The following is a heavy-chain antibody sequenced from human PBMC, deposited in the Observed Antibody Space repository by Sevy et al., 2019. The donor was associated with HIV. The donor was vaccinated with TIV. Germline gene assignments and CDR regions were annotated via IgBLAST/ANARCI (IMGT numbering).Heavy chain of an antibody. J-gene: IGHJ4*02. Sequence: GGSLRLSCAASGFTFSNYAMSWVRQAPGKGLEWVSAISGSGGRIYYADSVKGRFTISRGNSKNTLYLQMNSLRAEDTAVYYCATEGLSGYDAPFAYWGQGTLVTVSS. D-gene: IGHD5-12*01. CDR3: ATEGLSGYDAPFAY. CDR1: GFTFSNYA. V-gene: IGHV3-23*01. CDR2: ISGSGGRI.